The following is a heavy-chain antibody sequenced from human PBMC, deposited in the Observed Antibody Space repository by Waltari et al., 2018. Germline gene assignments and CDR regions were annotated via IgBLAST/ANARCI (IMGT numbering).Heavy chain of an antibody. CDR3: AREVPRNGYIGLIYYYMDV. Sequence: QLQLQESGPGLVKPSETLSFTCTVSGGSISSSSYYWGWIRQPPGKGLEWIGSIYYSGSTYYNPSLKSRVTISVDTSKNQFSLKLSSVTAADTAVYYCAREVPRNGYIGLIYYYMDVWGKGTTVTVSS. D-gene: IGHD5-12*01. CDR2: IYYSGST. J-gene: IGHJ6*03. V-gene: IGHV4-39*01. CDR1: GGSISSSSYY.